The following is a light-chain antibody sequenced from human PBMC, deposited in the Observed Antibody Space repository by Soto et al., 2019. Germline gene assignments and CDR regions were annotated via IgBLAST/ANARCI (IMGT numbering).Light chain of an antibody. CDR2: DAS. CDR1: QSVGSY. Sequence: EIVLTQSPASLSLSPGERDTLSCRASQSVGSYLVWYQQKPGQAPRLLIYDASNRATGIPARFSGSGSGTDFTLTISSLEPEDFAVYYCQQRSNWPPTWTFGQGTKVEIK. CDR3: QQRSNWPPTWT. V-gene: IGKV3-11*01. J-gene: IGKJ1*01.